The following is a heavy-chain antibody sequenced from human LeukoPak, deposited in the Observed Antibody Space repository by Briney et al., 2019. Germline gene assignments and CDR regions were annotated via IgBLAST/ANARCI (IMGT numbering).Heavy chain of an antibody. CDR2: INHSGST. V-gene: IGHV4-34*01. CDR1: GGSFSGYY. CDR3: ARHPVSPSAP. J-gene: IGHJ5*02. Sequence: SETLSLTCAVYGGSFSGYYWSWIRQPPGKGLEWIGEINHSGSTNYNPSLKSRVTISVDTSKNQSSLKLSSVTAADTAVYYCARHPVSPSAPGGQGTLVTVSS.